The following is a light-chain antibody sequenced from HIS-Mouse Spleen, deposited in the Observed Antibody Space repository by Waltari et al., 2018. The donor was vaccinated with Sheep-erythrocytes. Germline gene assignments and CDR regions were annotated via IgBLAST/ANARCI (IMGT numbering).Light chain of an antibody. Sequence: QSALTQPPSASGSPGQSVTIPCTGTSSDGGGYNDVSWYPQHPGKAPNLMIYEVSKRPSGVPDRFSGSKSGNTASLTVSGLQAEDEADYYCSSYAGSNNWVFGGGTKLTVL. V-gene: IGLV2-8*01. J-gene: IGLJ3*02. CDR2: EVS. CDR1: SSDGGGYND. CDR3: SSYAGSNNWV.